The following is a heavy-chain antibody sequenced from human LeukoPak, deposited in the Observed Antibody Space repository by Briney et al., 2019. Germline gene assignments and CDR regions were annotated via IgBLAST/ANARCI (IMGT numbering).Heavy chain of an antibody. D-gene: IGHD3-3*01. CDR2: ISGSGGST. Sequence: PGGSLRLSCAASGFTFSSYAMSWVRQAPGKGLEWVSAISGSGGSTYYADSVKGRFTVSRDNSKNTLYLQMNSLRAEDTAVYYCARDPLESGITIFGVVIINYYMDVWGKGTTVTVSS. CDR1: GFTFSSYA. CDR3: ARDPLESGITIFGVVIINYYMDV. J-gene: IGHJ6*03. V-gene: IGHV3-23*01.